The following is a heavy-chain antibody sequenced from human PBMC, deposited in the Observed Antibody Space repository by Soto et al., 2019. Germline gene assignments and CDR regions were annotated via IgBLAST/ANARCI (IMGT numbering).Heavy chain of an antibody. CDR2: IYYSGST. CDR1: GGSISSSSYY. V-gene: IGHV4-39*01. J-gene: IGHJ4*02. D-gene: IGHD4-17*01. CDR3: ASLYGDYLNYFDY. Sequence: SETLSLTCTVSGGSISSSSYYWGWIRQPPGKGLEWIGSIYYSGSTYYNPSLKSRVTISVDTSKNQFSLKLSSVTAADTAVYYCASLYGDYLNYFDYWGQGTLVTVSS.